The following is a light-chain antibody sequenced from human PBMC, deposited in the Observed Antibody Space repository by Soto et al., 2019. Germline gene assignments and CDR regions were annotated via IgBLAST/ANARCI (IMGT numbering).Light chain of an antibody. V-gene: IGLV1-44*01. Sequence: QAVVTQPPSASGTPGQRVTISCSGSSSNIGSNTVNWYQQLPGTAPKLLIYSNNQRPSGVPDRFSGSKSGTSASLAISGLQSEDEADYYCAAWDDSLNPHVVFGGGTKVTVL. CDR2: SNN. CDR3: AAWDDSLNPHVV. J-gene: IGLJ2*01. CDR1: SSNIGSNT.